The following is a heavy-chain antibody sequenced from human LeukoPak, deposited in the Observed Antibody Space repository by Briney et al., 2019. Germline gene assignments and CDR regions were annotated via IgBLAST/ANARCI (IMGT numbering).Heavy chain of an antibody. CDR1: GYTFTSYG. D-gene: IGHD6-13*01. J-gene: IGHJ4*02. CDR3: ARVDSSSWYRIENFDY. Sequence: ASVKVSCKASGYTFTSYGISWVRQAPGQGLERMGWISAYNGNTSYAQKLQGRVTMTTDTSTSTAYMELRSLRSDDTAVYYCARVDSSSWYRIENFDYWGQGTLVTVSS. V-gene: IGHV1-18*01. CDR2: ISAYNGNT.